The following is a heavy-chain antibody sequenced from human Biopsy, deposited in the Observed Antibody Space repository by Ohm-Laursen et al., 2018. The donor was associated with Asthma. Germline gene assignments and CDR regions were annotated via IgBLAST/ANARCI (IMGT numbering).Heavy chain of an antibody. CDR1: GFTFDDYG. V-gene: IGHV3-53*01. CDR3: ARGDSSGWSHYYFDY. CDR2: IYSGGTS. D-gene: IGHD6-19*01. J-gene: IGHJ4*02. Sequence: SLRLSCAAPGFTFDDYGMSWVRQAPGKGLEWVSVIYSGGTSDTADSVRGRFTISRDFYKNTLYLQMDSLRAEDTAVYYCARGDSSGWSHYYFDYWGQGTLVSVSS.